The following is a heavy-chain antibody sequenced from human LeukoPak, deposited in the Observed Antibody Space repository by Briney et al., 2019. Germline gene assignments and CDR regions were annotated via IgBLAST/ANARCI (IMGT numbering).Heavy chain of an antibody. D-gene: IGHD6-6*01. CDR1: GFTFSGYS. J-gene: IGHJ4*02. CDR2: ISGSSSTI. V-gene: IGHV3-48*02. Sequence: GGSLRISCVVSGFTFSGYSMNWVRQAPGKGLEWVSYISGSSSTIFYADSMKGRFTVSRDNAKNSLYLQMDSLRDGDTAVYYCTRGRPGHYYDYWGQGTRVTVSS. CDR3: TRGRPGHYYDY.